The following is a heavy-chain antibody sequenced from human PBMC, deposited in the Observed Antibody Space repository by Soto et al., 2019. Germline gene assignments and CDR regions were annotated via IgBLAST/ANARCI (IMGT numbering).Heavy chain of an antibody. CDR3: ARYSGSYRGWYY. CDR2: MNPNSGNT. CDR1: GYTFTSYD. J-gene: IGHJ4*02. V-gene: IGHV1-8*01. D-gene: IGHD6-19*01. Sequence: ASVKVSCKASGYTFTSYDINWVRQATGQGLEWMGWMNPNSGNTGYAQKFQGRVTMTRNTSISTAYMELSSLRSEDTAVYYCARYSGSYRGWYYWGQGTLVTVSS.